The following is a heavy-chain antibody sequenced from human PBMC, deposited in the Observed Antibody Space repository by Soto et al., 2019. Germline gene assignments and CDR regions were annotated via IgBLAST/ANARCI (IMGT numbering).Heavy chain of an antibody. V-gene: IGHV4-4*07. D-gene: IGHD4-17*01. CDR2: IYTSGTT. J-gene: IGHJ4*02. Sequence: PSETLSLTCTASGGSISSYYWPWIRQPAGKGLEWIWRIYTSGTTNYNASLKSRVTMSVDKSKSPFSLKMSSLTAADTALYYCARERDNSGGLEYWGQGALVTVSS. CDR3: ARERDNSGGLEY. CDR1: GGSISSYY.